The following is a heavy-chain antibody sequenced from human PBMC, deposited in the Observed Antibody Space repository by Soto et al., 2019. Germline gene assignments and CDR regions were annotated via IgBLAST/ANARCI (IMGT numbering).Heavy chain of an antibody. CDR2: ISGRGNTI. CDR3: ARDEEAWDCSGGSCYYYDY. J-gene: IGHJ4*02. Sequence: QVQLVESGGGLVQPGGSLRLSCAASGFTFSDYYMTWIRQAPGKGLEWVSYISGRGNTIYYADSVKGRFTISRDNAKNSLYLQMNSLRAEDTAVYYCARDEEAWDCSGGSCYYYDYWGQGTLVTVSS. D-gene: IGHD2-15*01. CDR1: GFTFSDYY. V-gene: IGHV3-11*01.